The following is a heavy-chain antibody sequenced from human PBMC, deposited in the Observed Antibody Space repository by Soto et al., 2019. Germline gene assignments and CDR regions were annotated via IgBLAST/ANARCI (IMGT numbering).Heavy chain of an antibody. CDR3: AIAWLRYFDWTNLFDP. Sequence: SETLSLTCAVYGGSFSGYYWSWIRQPPGKGLEWIGEINHSGSTNYNPSLKSRVTISVDTSKNQFSLKLSSVTAADTAVYYCAIAWLRYFDWTNLFDPCGQGTLVTVSS. CDR2: INHSGST. J-gene: IGHJ5*02. CDR1: GGSFSGYY. V-gene: IGHV4-34*01. D-gene: IGHD3-9*01.